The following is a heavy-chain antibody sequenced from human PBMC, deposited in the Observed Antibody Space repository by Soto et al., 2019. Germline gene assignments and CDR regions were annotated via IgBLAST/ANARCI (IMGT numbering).Heavy chain of an antibody. CDR3: ARTRTYDILTGFDY. Sequence: SETLSLTCTVSGGSISSYYWSWIRQPPGKGLEWIGYIYYSGSTNYNPSLKSRVTISVDTSKNQFSLKLSSVTAADTAVYYCARTRTYDILTGFDYWGQGTLVTVPQ. V-gene: IGHV4-59*01. CDR1: GGSISSYY. CDR2: IYYSGST. J-gene: IGHJ4*02. D-gene: IGHD3-9*01.